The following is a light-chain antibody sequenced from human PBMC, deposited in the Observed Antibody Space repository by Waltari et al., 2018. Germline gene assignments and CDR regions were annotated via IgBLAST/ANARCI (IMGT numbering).Light chain of an antibody. CDR3: QAWDSSTAP. V-gene: IGLV3-1*01. J-gene: IGLJ2*01. CDR2: QDS. CDR1: KLGDKS. Sequence: SYELTPPPSVSVSPGQTASITCPGDKLGDKSACWYPQKPGQSPVLVIYQDSKRSSGIPERFSGSNSGNTATLTISGTQAMDEADYYCQAWDSSTAPFGGGTKLTVL.